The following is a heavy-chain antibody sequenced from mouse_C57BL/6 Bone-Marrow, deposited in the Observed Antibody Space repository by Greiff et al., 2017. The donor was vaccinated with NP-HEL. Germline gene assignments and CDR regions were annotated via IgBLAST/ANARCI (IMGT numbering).Heavy chain of an antibody. J-gene: IGHJ3*01. CDR3: ARDGIHYYGSSPAWFAY. CDR2: ISDGGSYT. V-gene: IGHV5-4*01. D-gene: IGHD1-1*01. CDR1: GFTFSSYA. Sequence: EVQGVESGGGLVKPGGSLKLSCAASGFTFSSYAMSWVRQTPEKRLEWVATISDGGSYTYYPDNVKGRFTISRDNAKNNLYLQMSHLKSEDTAMYYCARDGIHYYGSSPAWFAYWGQGTLVTVSA.